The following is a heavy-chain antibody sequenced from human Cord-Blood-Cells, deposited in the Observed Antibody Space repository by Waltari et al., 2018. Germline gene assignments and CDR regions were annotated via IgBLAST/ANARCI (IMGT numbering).Heavy chain of an antibody. CDR2: ISGSGGST. J-gene: IGHJ4*02. V-gene: IGHV3-23*01. D-gene: IGHD3-3*01. CDR3: AKTTTYYDFWSGYYDY. CDR1: GFTFSSYA. Sequence: EVQLLESGGGLVQPGGSLRLSCAAFGFTFSSYAMSWVRQAPGKGLEWVSAISGSGGSTYYADSVKGRFTISRDNSKNTLYLQMNSLRAEDTAVYYCAKTTTYYDFWSGYYDYWGQGTLVTVSS.